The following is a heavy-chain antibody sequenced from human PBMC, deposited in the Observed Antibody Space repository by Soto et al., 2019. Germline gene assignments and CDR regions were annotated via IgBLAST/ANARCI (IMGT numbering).Heavy chain of an antibody. CDR1: ELSSSNHA. CDR2: ISGSDGGA. V-gene: IGHV3-23*01. CDR3: ASGGLQRYTNGGLSYFHS. D-gene: IGHD3-16*01. Sequence: EVHLLESGGGLVQPGGSLRLSCAASELSSSNHAMTWVRQAPGKGLEWVSGISGSDGGAYYADSVKGRFTISRDNSRSTLCLQMNSLRVEDTAVYYCASGGLQRYTNGGLSYFHSWGQGTLVTVSS. J-gene: IGHJ4*02.